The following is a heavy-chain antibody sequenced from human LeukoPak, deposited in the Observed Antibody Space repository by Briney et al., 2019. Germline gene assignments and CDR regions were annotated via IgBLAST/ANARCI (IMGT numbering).Heavy chain of an antibody. V-gene: IGHV1-18*01. CDR3: ARDIYYDSSGYYYGEDDAFDI. J-gene: IGHJ3*02. CDR2: ISAYNGNT. D-gene: IGHD3-22*01. Sequence: ASVKVSCKASGYTFTSYGISWVRQAPGQGLEWMGWISAYNGNTNYAQKLKGRVTMTTDTSTSTAYMELRSLRSDDTAVYYCARDIYYDSSGYYYGEDDAFDIWGQGTMVTVSS. CDR1: GYTFTSYG.